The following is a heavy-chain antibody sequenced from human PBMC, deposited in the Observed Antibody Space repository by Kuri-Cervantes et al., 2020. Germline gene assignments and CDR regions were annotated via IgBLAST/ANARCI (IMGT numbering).Heavy chain of an antibody. Sequence: ESLKISCTVSGGSISSSSYYWGWIRQPPGKGLEWIGSIYYSGSTNHNPSLKSRVTMSVDTSKNQFSLRLTSVTAADTAVYYCARGAGSSYYYHGMDVWGQGTTVTVSS. CDR1: GGSISSSSYY. CDR3: ARGAGSSYYYHGMDV. CDR2: IYYSGST. V-gene: IGHV4-39*07. J-gene: IGHJ6*02. D-gene: IGHD6-19*01.